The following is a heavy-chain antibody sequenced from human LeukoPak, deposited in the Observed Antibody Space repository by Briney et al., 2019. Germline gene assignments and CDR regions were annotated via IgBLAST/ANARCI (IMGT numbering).Heavy chain of an antibody. D-gene: IGHD6-13*01. CDR1: GFTFSSYA. CDR3: AKDLQYSSSWPNWFDP. CDR2: ISGGGGST. V-gene: IGHV3-23*01. Sequence: GGSLRLSCAASGFTFSSYAMSWVRQAPGKGLEWVSAISGGGGSTYYADSVKGRFTISRDNSKNTLYLQMNSLRAEDTAVYYCAKDLQYSSSWPNWFDPWGQGTLVTVSS. J-gene: IGHJ5*02.